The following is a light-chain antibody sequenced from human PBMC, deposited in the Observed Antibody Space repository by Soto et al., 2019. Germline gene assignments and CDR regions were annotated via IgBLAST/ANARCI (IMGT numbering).Light chain of an antibody. CDR2: GAS. CDR1: QSISGSF. V-gene: IGKV3-20*01. J-gene: IGKJ2*01. Sequence: EIVLTQSPGTLSLSPGERATLSCRASQSISGSFLAWFHQKPGQAPRLLIYGASRRATGIPDRFSGSGSGTDFTLTISGLEPEDFAVYYCHHYGSSLYTFGQGTKVEIK. CDR3: HHYGSSLYT.